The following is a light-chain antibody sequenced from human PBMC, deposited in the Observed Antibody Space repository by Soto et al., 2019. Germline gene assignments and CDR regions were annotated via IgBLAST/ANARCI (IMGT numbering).Light chain of an antibody. J-gene: IGLJ2*01. CDR3: SSYTSSGALVI. CDR1: SSDVGAYNY. Sequence: QSALTQPASVSGSPGQSITISCTGTSSDVGAYNYVSWYQQHPGKAPKLMIFDVSDRPSGVSNRFSGSKSANTASLTISGLQAEDEADYYCSSYTSSGALVIFGGGTKLTVL. V-gene: IGLV2-14*03. CDR2: DVS.